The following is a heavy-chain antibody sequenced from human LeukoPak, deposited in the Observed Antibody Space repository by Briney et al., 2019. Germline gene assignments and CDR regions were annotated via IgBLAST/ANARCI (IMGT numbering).Heavy chain of an antibody. CDR2: IKQDGSEK. D-gene: IGHD3-3*01. CDR1: GFTFSSYG. Sequence: SGRSLRLSCAASGFTFSSYGMHWVRQAPGKGLEWVANIKQDGSEKYYVDSVKGRFTISRDNAKNSLYLQMNSLRAEDTAVYYCARDPLGYDFWSGYYPLWGQGTLVTVSS. CDR3: ARDPLGYDFWSGYYPL. J-gene: IGHJ4*02. V-gene: IGHV3-7*01.